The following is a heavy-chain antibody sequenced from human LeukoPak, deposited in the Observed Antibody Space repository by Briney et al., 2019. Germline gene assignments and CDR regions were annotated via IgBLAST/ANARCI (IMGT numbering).Heavy chain of an antibody. CDR1: GFTFSSYW. V-gene: IGHV3-74*01. J-gene: IGHJ4*02. CDR2: INSDGTT. CDR3: ARDGSLPDY. Sequence: GGSLRLSCAASGFTFSSYWMHWVRQAPGKGLVWVSRINSDGTTSYADSVKGRFTISRDDAKNTLYLQMNSLRAEDTAVYYCARDGSLPDYWGQGTLVTVSS.